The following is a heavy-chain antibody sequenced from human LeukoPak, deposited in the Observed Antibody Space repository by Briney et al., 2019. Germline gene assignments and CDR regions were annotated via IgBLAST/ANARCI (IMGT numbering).Heavy chain of an antibody. V-gene: IGHV3-74*01. CDR1: GFTFSSYW. CDR2: INSDGSST. CDR3: ARGEKDFWSGYEYYFDY. Sequence: GGSLRLSCAASGFTFSSYWMHWVRQAPGKGLVWVSCINSDGSSTSYADSVKGRFTISRDNAKNTLYLQMNSLRAEDTAVYYCARGEKDFWSGYEYYFDYWGRGTLVTVSS. D-gene: IGHD3-3*01. J-gene: IGHJ4*02.